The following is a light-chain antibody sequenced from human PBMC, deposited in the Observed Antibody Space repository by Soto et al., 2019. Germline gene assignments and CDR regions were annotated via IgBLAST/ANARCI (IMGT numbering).Light chain of an antibody. Sequence: EIVMTQSPATLSVSPGERATLSCRASQSVSSNLAWYQQKPGQAPRLLLYDASNRATGIPARFSGSGSGTDFTLTISSLEPEDFAVYYCQQRSNWITFGQGTRLEIE. V-gene: IGKV3-11*01. CDR2: DAS. CDR3: QQRSNWIT. J-gene: IGKJ5*01. CDR1: QSVSSN.